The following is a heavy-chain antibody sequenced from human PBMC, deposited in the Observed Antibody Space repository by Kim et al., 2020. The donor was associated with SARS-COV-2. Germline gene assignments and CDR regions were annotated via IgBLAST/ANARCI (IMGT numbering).Heavy chain of an antibody. Sequence: ASVKVSCKASGYTFTSYDINWVRQATGQGLEWMGWMNPNSGNTGYAQKFQGRVTMTRNTSISTAYMELSSLRSEDTAVYYCARGIFTWFGELLTVYDYWGQGTLVTVSS. CDR3: ARGIFTWFGELLTVYDY. V-gene: IGHV1-8*01. CDR2: MNPNSGNT. D-gene: IGHD3-10*01. J-gene: IGHJ4*02. CDR1: GYTFTSYD.